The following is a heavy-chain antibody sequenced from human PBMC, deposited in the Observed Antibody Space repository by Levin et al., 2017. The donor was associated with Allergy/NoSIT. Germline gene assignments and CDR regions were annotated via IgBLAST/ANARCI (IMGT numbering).Heavy chain of an antibody. CDR2: ISYSGST. D-gene: IGHD2-2*01. V-gene: IGHV4-59*08. J-gene: IGHJ4*02. CDR1: GGSINSYY. CDR3: ARRSTNSWTNFDY. Sequence: SQTLSLTCTVSGGSINSYYWNWIRQPPGKGLEWIGYISYSGSTNYNPSLKSRVTMSVDTSKNQFSLNLRSVTAADTAVYYCARRSTNSWTNFDYWGQGTLVTVSS.